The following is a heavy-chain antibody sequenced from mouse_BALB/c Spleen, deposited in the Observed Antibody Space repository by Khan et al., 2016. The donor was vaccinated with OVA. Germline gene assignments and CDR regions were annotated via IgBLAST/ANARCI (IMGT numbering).Heavy chain of an antibody. Sequence: EVQLQQSGPELVKPGTSVKMSCKASGYIFTNYIIHWVKQKPGQGLEWIGYINPYNGATKHNEKFKGKATLTSDKSSNTAYMELSSLTSEDSAVYSWTRGNWQAYYFDYWGQGTTLTVSS. CDR1: GYIFTNYI. V-gene: IGHV1S136*01. D-gene: IGHD3-2*02. CDR2: INPYNGAT. CDR3: TRGNWQAYYFDY. J-gene: IGHJ2*01.